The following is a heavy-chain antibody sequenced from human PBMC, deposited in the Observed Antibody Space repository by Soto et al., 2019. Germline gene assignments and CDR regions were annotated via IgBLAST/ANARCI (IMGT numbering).Heavy chain of an antibody. V-gene: IGHV1-18*01. CDR2: ISPYNGNT. CDR1: GYILSSYG. Sequence: ASVKVSCKASGYILSSYGISWVRQAPGQGLEWMGWISPYNGNTNYAQKIQVRITKTTDTSTSTAYMELRSLRSDDTVVYYCARDASGAGYHPGFDCWGQGTLVTVSS. J-gene: IGHJ4*02. CDR3: ARDASGAGYHPGFDC. D-gene: IGHD3-9*01.